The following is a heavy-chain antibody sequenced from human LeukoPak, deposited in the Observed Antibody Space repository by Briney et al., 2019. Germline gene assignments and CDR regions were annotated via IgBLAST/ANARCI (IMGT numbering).Heavy chain of an antibody. CDR1: GFTFSSYW. D-gene: IGHD4-11*01. CDR3: ARSNHGCHDY. V-gene: IGHV3-74*01. Sequence: PGXSLRLSCAASGFTFSSYWMHWVRQAPGKGLVWVSRNGSSTPYADSVKGRFTISRDNAKNTLYLQMNSLRAEDTAVYYCARSNHGCHDYWGQGTLVTVSS. J-gene: IGHJ4*02. CDR2: NGSST.